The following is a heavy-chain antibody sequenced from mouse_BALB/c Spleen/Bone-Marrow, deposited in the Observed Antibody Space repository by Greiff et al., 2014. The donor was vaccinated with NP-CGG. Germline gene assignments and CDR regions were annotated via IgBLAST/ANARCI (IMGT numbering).Heavy chain of an antibody. Sequence: VQLQQSGAELVRPGASVKLSCKASGYTFTGYWMNWVKQRPGQGLEWIGMIDPSDSETHYNQMFKDKATLSVDKSSSTAYMRLSSLTSDDSAVYYCAGKYGKEGDYWGQGTTLTVSS. V-gene: IGHV1-61*01. D-gene: IGHD2-10*02. CDR1: GYTFTGYW. J-gene: IGHJ2*01. CDR2: IDPSDSET. CDR3: AGKYGKEGDY.